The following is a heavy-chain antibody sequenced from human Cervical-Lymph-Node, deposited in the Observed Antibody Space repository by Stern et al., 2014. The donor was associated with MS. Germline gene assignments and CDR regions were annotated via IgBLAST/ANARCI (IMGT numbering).Heavy chain of an antibody. V-gene: IGHV4-4*02. CDR3: ARASTDIYYYYGMDV. CDR2: IYHSGST. CDR1: GGSISSSNW. J-gene: IGHJ6*02. Sequence: VQLVESGPGLVKPSGTLSLTCAVSGGSISSSNWWSWVRQPPGKGLEWIGEIYHSGSTNSNPSLKSRVTISVDKSKNQFSRKLSSVTAADTAVYYCARASTDIYYYYGMDVWGQGTTVTVSS. D-gene: IGHD1-26*01.